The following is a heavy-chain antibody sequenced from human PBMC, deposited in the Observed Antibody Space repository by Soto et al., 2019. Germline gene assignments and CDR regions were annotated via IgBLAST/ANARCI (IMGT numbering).Heavy chain of an antibody. J-gene: IGHJ4*02. CDR3: ARRGDYYDSSGYLDY. CDR1: GGSISSSSYY. Sequence: SETLSLTCTVSGGSISSSSYYWGWIRQPPGKGLEWIGSIYYSGSTYYNPSLKSRVTISVDTSKNQFSLKLSSVTAADTAVYYCARRGDYYDSSGYLDYWGQGTLVTVSS. CDR2: IYYSGST. D-gene: IGHD3-22*01. V-gene: IGHV4-39*01.